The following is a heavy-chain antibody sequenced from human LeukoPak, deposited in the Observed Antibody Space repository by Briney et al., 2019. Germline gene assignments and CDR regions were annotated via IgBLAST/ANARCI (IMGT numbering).Heavy chain of an antibody. J-gene: IGHJ4*02. D-gene: IGHD4-17*01. CDR2: ISSSSTYI. CDR3: GTWTTVASYFDY. CDR1: GVTFSTYS. Sequence: GGSLRLSCAASGVTFSTYSMNWVRQAPGEGLEWVSSISSSSTYIYYADSVKGRFTISRDNAKNSLYLQMNSLRAEDTAVYYCGTWTTVASYFDYWGQGTLVTVSS. V-gene: IGHV3-21*06.